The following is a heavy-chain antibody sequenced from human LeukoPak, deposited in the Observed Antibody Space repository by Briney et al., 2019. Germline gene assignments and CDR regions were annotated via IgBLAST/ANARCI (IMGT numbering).Heavy chain of an antibody. CDR3: ARHHYYGSGYAMDY. D-gene: IGHD3-10*01. Sequence: SETLSLTCTVSGNSISSGYYWARIRQPPGKGLEWIGPVYHTGSTYYNPSLKSRVTISVDTSKNQFSLKLSSVTAADTAVYYCARHHYYGSGYAMDYWGQGTLVTVSS. J-gene: IGHJ4*02. V-gene: IGHV4-38-2*02. CDR1: GNSISSGYY. CDR2: VYHTGST.